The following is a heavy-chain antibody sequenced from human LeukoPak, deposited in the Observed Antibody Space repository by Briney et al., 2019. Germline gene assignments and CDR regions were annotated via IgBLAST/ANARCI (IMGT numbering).Heavy chain of an antibody. CDR2: FGGSGYGP. J-gene: IGHJ4*02. CDR3: SRINYGGNSGYHFDS. CDR1: GFNFNYYA. D-gene: IGHD4-23*01. Sequence: PGGSLRLSCEGSGFNFNYYAMSWVRQAPGKRLEWVSTFGGSGYGPSYADSVRGRFSISRDNSNSMVYLQMHSLRVEDTAVYYCSRINYGGNSGYHFDSWGQGTLVTVSS. V-gene: IGHV3-23*01.